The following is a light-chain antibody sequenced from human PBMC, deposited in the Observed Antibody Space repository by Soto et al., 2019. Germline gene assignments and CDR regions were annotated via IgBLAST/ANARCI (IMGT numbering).Light chain of an antibody. CDR3: AAWDDCLNVPYV. V-gene: IGLV1-44*01. CDR2: SNN. J-gene: IGLJ1*01. Sequence: QSVLTQPPSASGTPGQRVTISCSGSSSNIGSNTVNWYQQLPGTAPKLLIYSNNQRPSGVPDRFSGSKSGTSASLAISGLQSEDEADYYCAAWDDCLNVPYVFGPGTKVTVL. CDR1: SSNIGSNT.